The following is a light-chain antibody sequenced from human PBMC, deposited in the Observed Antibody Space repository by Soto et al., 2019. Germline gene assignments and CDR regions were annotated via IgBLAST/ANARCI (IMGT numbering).Light chain of an antibody. CDR2: EVS. CDR1: SSDVGGYNY. CDR3: SSYAGSNNFGL. J-gene: IGLJ2*01. Sequence: QSVLTQPPSASGSPGQSVTISCTGTSSDVGGYNYVSWYQQHPGKAPKLMIYEVSKRPSGVPDRFSGSKSGNTASLTVSGLQAEDEADYYCSSYAGSNNFGLFGGVTKVTVL. V-gene: IGLV2-8*01.